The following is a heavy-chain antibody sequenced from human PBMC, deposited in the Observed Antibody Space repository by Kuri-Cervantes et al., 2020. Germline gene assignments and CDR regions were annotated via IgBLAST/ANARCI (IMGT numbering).Heavy chain of an antibody. CDR1: GGSINSFY. CDR2: IYYSGST. J-gene: IGHJ5*02. V-gene: IGHV4-59*01. D-gene: IGHD3-22*01. CDR3: ARIDYYDSSGGFDP. Sequence: SETLSLTCTVSGGSINSFYWSWIRQPPGKGLEWIGYIYYSGSTNYNPSLKSRVTISVDTSKNQFSLKLSSVTAADTAVYYCARIDYYDSSGGFDPWGQGTLVTVSS.